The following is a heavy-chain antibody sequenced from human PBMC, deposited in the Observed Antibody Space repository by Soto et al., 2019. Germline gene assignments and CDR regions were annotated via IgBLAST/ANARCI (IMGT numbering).Heavy chain of an antibody. Sequence: SETLSLTCTVSGGSISSGDYYWSWIRQPPGKGLEWIGYIYYIGSTYYSPSLKSRVTISVDTSKNQLSLKLSSVTAADTAVYYCARAFDDSSGYYGGLGHWGKGPLVTVSS. CDR3: ARAFDDSSGYYGGLGH. J-gene: IGHJ4*02. CDR1: GGSISSGDYY. CDR2: IYYIGST. D-gene: IGHD3-22*01. V-gene: IGHV4-30-4*01.